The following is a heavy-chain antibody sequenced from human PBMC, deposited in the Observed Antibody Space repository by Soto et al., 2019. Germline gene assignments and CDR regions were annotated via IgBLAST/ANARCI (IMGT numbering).Heavy chain of an antibody. CDR3: ARDIVRVVVAAFDY. D-gene: IGHD2-15*01. Sequence: GGSLRLSCAASGFTFSSYSMNWVRQGPGKGLEWVSYISSSSSTIYYADSVKGRFTISRDNAKNSLYLQMNSLRDEDTAVYYCARDIVRVVVAAFDYWGQGTLVTVSS. J-gene: IGHJ4*02. CDR1: GFTFSSYS. CDR2: ISSSSSTI. V-gene: IGHV3-48*02.